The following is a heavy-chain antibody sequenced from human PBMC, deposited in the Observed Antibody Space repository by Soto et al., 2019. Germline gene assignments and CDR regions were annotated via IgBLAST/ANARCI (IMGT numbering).Heavy chain of an antibody. J-gene: IGHJ4*02. CDR3: ARDAPGVAPY. CDR2: INYRGTT. CDR1: GGSIINGQSY. Sequence: SETQSLTCPVSGGSIINGQSYLNWIRQHPEKGLEWMGYINYRGTTNYHPALKSRILISLDTSANQFSLRLTSVTAADTAVYYCARDAPGVAPYWGQGTQVTVSS. D-gene: IGHD2-15*01. V-gene: IGHV4-31*03.